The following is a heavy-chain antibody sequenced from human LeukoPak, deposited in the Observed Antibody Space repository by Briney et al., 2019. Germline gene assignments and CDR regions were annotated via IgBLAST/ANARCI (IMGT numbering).Heavy chain of an antibody. J-gene: IGHJ5*02. V-gene: IGHV1-46*01. CDR2: INPTGGST. CDR1: GYTFTRYY. D-gene: IGHD1-26*01. Sequence: ASVKVSCKPSGYTFTRYYMHWVPQAPGQGLEWMGLINPTGGSTGYAQKLQGRVTMTRDMSTSTDYMELSSLRSEDTAIYYCARDNSVGDNAWWFDPWGQGTLVTVSS. CDR3: ARDNSVGDNAWWFDP.